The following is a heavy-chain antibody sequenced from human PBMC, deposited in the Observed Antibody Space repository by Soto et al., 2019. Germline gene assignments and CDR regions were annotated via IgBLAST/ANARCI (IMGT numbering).Heavy chain of an antibody. D-gene: IGHD3-3*01. V-gene: IGHV4-34*01. CDR2: INHSGST. CDR1: GGSFSGYY. CDR3: PSERVGGIDY. Sequence: PSETLSLTCAVYGGSFSGYYWSWIRQPPGKGLEWVGEINHSGSTNYNPSLKSRGTISVDTSTNQFSLKLSSVTAADTAVYYCPSERVGGIDYWGQGTLVTVSS. J-gene: IGHJ4*02.